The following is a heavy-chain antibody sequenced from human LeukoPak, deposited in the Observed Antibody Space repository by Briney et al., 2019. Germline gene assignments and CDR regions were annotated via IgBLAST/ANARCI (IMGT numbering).Heavy chain of an antibody. V-gene: IGHV5-51*01. CDR1: GTSFINYW. CDR3: ASLSGEGWSEY. Sequence: GESLKISCRHSGTSFINYWIGGVRQIPGKGLEWMGMIYPDDSQTKYSPSFQGQATKSAGKSITTAYLQWNRLKASDSAVYCFASLSGEGWSEYWGQGTLVSVSS. CDR2: IYPDDSQT. J-gene: IGHJ4*02.